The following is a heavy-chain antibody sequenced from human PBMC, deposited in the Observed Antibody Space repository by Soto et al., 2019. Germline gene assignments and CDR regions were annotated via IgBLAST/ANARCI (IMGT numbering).Heavy chain of an antibody. J-gene: IGHJ6*02. CDR2: IIPIFGTA. CDR1: GGTFSSYA. Sequence: QVQLVQSGAEVKKPGSSVKVSCKASGGTFSSYAISWVRQAPGQGLEWMGGIIPIFGTANYAQKFQGRVTMTADESTSTAYEELSSLRSEDTAVYYCARDPEGSGGGGGGMDVWGQGTTVTVSS. D-gene: IGHD6-19*01. CDR3: ARDPEGSGGGGGGMDV. V-gene: IGHV1-69*12.